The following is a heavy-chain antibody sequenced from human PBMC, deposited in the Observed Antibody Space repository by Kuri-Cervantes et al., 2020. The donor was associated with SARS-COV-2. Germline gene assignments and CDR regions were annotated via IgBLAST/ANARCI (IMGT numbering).Heavy chain of an antibody. CDR3: ARGGYSYEY. Sequence: SETLSLTCTVSGGSISSYYWSWIRQPPGKGLEWIGSIYHSESTYYNPSLKSRVTISVDTSKNQFSLKLKSVTAADTAVYYCARGGYSYEYWGQGTRVTVSS. D-gene: IGHD5-24*01. V-gene: IGHV4-59*01. CDR1: GGSISSYY. CDR2: IYHSEST. J-gene: IGHJ4*02.